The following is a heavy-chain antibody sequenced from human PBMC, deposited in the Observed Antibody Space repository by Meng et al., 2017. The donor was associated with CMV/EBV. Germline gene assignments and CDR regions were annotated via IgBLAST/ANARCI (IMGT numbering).Heavy chain of an antibody. J-gene: IGHJ6*02. Sequence: SETLSLTCTVSGGSISSYYWSWIRQPPGKGLEWIGYIYYSGSTNYNPSLKSRVTISVDTSKNQFSLKLSSVTAADTAVYYCARDLRFGKYCSGGSCEIHYYYGMDVWGQGTTVTVSS. CDR3: ARDLRFGKYCSGGSCEIHYYYGMDV. V-gene: IGHV4-59*01. CDR1: GGSISSYY. D-gene: IGHD2-15*01. CDR2: IYYSGST.